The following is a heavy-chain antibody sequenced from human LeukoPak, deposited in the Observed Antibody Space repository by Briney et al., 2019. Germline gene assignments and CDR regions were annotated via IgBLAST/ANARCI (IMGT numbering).Heavy chain of an antibody. Sequence: GASVKVSCKASGGTFSSYAISWVRQAPGQGLEWMGRIIPILGIANYAQKFQGRVTITADKSTSTAYMELSSLRSEDTAVYYCATASRWYYYYYGMDVWGQGTTVIVSS. J-gene: IGHJ6*02. CDR3: ATASRWYYYYYGMDV. CDR1: GGTFSSYA. V-gene: IGHV1-69*04. D-gene: IGHD6-13*01. CDR2: IIPILGIA.